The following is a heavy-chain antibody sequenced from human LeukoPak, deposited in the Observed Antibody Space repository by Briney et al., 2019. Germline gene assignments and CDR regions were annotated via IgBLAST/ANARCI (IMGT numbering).Heavy chain of an antibody. D-gene: IGHD3-10*01. CDR3: ARAGALSGFGYYYYMDV. Sequence: PSETLSLTCAVYGGSFSGYYWSWIRQPPGKGQEWIGYIYYSGSTNYNPSLKSRVTISVDTSKNQFSLKLSSVTAADTAVYYCARAGALSGFGYYYYMDVWGKGTTVTISS. CDR1: GGSFSGYY. CDR2: IYYSGST. J-gene: IGHJ6*03. V-gene: IGHV4-59*01.